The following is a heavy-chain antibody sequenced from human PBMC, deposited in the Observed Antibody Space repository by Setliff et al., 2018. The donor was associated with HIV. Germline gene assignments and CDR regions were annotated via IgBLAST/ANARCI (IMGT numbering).Heavy chain of an antibody. Sequence: SETLSLTCTVSGVSVISYCWSWIRQSPGKGPEWIAFMCDSGYTNDNPSLRSGVTISVDTSKNQFFLRLSSVTAADTAVYYCARHLVSPTGYYNYMDVWGKGTTVTVSS. D-gene: IGHD5-12*01. J-gene: IGHJ6*03. V-gene: IGHV4-59*08. CDR2: MCDSGYT. CDR1: GVSVISYC. CDR3: ARHLVSPTGYYNYMDV.